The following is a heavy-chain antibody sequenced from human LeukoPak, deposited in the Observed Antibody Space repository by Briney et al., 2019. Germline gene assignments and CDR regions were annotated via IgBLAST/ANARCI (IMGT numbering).Heavy chain of an antibody. CDR3: ARDLTFGFNSADAFDV. V-gene: IGHV1-18*01. J-gene: IGHJ3*01. Sequence: GASVKVSCKTSGYTFNSYGISWVRQAPGQGLAWMGWINPYNGNTNYAQNLQGRVTMTTDTSTSTAYMELRSLRSDDTAVYYCARDLTFGFNSADAFDVWGQGTMVTVSS. CDR1: GYTFNSYG. D-gene: IGHD3-16*01. CDR2: INPYNGNT.